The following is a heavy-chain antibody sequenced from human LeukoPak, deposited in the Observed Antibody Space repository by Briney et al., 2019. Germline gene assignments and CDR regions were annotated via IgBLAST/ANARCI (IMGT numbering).Heavy chain of an antibody. CDR2: ISGSGGAT. CDR3: AKSGYCSSTSCPFDY. J-gene: IGHJ4*02. Sequence: PGGSLRLSCAASGFTFSSYSMNWGRQAPEKGLEWVSAISGSGGATYYADSVKGRFTISRDNSKNTLYLQMNSLRVEDTAVYYCAKSGYCSSTSCPFDYWGQGTLVTVSS. V-gene: IGHV3-23*01. D-gene: IGHD2-2*01. CDR1: GFTFSSYS.